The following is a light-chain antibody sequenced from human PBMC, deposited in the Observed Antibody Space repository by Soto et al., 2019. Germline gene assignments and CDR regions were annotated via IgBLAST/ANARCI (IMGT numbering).Light chain of an antibody. CDR3: QQYLTTPYT. CDR1: QSLLHSYNNKNS. V-gene: IGKV4-1*01. CDR2: WAS. Sequence: DIVMTQSPDSLAVSLGERATITCKSSQSLLHSYNNKNSLSSYQQRPGQPPRLLIYWASTREPRVPERFSGSRSGTEFSLTINSLQAADLAVYYGQQYLTTPYTFGQGTKLEIK. J-gene: IGKJ2*01.